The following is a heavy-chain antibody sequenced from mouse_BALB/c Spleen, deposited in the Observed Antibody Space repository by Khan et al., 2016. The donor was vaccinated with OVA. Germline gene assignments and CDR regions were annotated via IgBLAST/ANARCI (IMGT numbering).Heavy chain of an antibody. V-gene: IGHV1-7*01. D-gene: IGHD1-1*01. CDR3: ANHGSSSAWFAY. J-gene: IGHJ3*01. CDR1: GYTFTSYW. Sequence: QVQLKQSGAELAKPGASVKMSCKASGYTFTSYWMHWVKQRPGQGLEWIGYINPSTGYSEYNQKFKDKATLTADKSSSTAYMQLSSLKSDDSAVYYCANHGSSSAWFAYWGQGTLVTVSA. CDR2: INPSTGYS.